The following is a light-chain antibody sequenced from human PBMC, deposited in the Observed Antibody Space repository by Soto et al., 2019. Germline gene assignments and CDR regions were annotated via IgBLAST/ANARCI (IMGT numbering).Light chain of an antibody. CDR3: QQDNRYAVT. V-gene: IGKV1-5*01. CDR1: QSASTF. CDR2: DAS. Sequence: DIQMPQYPSPLSASLGDRFTITCLASQSASTFLAWYQQKPGQAPKLLIYDASTLQSGVPSRFSASGSGTEFALTISGLQPDDFAVYYCQQDNRYAVTFGQGTKVDNK. J-gene: IGKJ1*01.